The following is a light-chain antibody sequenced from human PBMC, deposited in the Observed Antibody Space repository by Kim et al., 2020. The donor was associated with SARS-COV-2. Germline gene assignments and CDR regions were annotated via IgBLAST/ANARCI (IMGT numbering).Light chain of an antibody. Sequence: QPVLTQSPSASASLGASVQLTCTLSSGHSSYAIAWHQQQPEKGPRYLMKLNSDGSHSKGDGIPDRFSGSSSGAERYLTISSLQSEDEADYYCQTWGTGIGVFGGGTQLTVL. CDR3: QTWGTGIGV. J-gene: IGLJ3*02. V-gene: IGLV4-69*01. CDR1: SGHSSYA. CDR2: LNSDGSH.